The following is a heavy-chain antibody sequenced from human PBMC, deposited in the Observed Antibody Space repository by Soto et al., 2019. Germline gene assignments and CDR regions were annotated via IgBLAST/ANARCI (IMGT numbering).Heavy chain of an antibody. D-gene: IGHD2-2*01. CDR3: ARENIVVVPAAHPPTGFAP. J-gene: IGHJ5*02. CDR1: GGTFSSYT. CDR2: IIPILGIA. V-gene: IGHV1-69*04. Sequence: SVKVSCKASGGTFSSYTISWVRQAPGQGLEWMGRIIPILGIANYAQKFQGRVTITADKSTSTAYMELSSLRSEDTAVYYCARENIVVVPAAHPPTGFAPWGQRTLVTVSS.